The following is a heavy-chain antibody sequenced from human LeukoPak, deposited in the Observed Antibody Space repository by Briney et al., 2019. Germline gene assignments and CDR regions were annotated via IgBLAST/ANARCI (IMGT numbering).Heavy chain of an antibody. CDR1: GFTFSSYA. Sequence: GGSLRLSCAASGFTFSSYAMHWVRQAPGKGLEWVAVISYDGSNKYYADSVKGRFTISRDNSKNTLYLQMNSLRAEDTAVYYCAKAARLWFGELSAIGRDYFDYWGQGTLVTVSS. CDR2: ISYDGSNK. J-gene: IGHJ4*02. CDR3: AKAARLWFGELSAIGRDYFDY. D-gene: IGHD3-10*01. V-gene: IGHV3-30*04.